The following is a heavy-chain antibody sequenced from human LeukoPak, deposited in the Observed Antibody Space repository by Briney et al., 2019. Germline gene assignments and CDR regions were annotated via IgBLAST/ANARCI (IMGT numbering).Heavy chain of an antibody. D-gene: IGHD3-22*01. CDR3: TTVYYYDSTFDY. J-gene: IGHJ4*02. V-gene: IGHV3-15*01. Sequence: GGALRLSCAASGFTFSHALMSWVRQAPGKGLEWVCRIKNKTDGETTDYAAPVKGRFTISRDDSKNTLYLQMNSLKTEDTAVYYCTTVYYYDSTFDYWGQGTLVTVSS. CDR1: GFTFSHAL. CDR2: IKNKTDGETT.